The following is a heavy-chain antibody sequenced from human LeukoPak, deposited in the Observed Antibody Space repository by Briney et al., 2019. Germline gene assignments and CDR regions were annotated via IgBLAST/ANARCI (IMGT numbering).Heavy chain of an antibody. Sequence: SETLSLTCTVSGGSISSSSYYWGWIRQPPGKGLEWIGSIYYSGSTYYNPSLKSRVTISVDTSKNQFSLMLSPVTAADTAVYYCARLGSRAYCSSTSCSDYWGQGTLVTVSS. CDR2: IYYSGST. D-gene: IGHD2-2*01. CDR1: GGSISSSSYY. CDR3: ARLGSRAYCSSTSCSDY. J-gene: IGHJ4*02. V-gene: IGHV4-39*01.